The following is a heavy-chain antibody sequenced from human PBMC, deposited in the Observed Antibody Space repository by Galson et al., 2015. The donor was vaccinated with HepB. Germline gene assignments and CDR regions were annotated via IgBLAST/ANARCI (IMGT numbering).Heavy chain of an antibody. CDR2: TYYRSKWYN. D-gene: IGHD6-19*01. Sequence: CAISGDSVFSDSAAWSWIRQSPSGGLEWLGRTYYRSKWYNDSAVSVAGRISVNPDTSKNQFSLQLNSVTPDDSAVYYCARVSVVAGTWYFDLWGRGTLVTVSS. CDR3: ARVSVVAGTWYFDL. V-gene: IGHV6-1*01. J-gene: IGHJ2*01. CDR1: GDSVFSDSAA.